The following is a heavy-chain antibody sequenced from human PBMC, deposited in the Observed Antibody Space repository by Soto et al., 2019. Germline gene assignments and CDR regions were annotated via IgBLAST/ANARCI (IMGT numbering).Heavy chain of an antibody. CDR1: GFTFSSYA. V-gene: IGHV3-30-3*01. J-gene: IGHJ6*02. CDR2: ISYDGSNK. Sequence: QVQLVESGGGVVQPGRSLRLSCAASGFTFSSYAMHWVRQAPGKGLEWVAAISYDGSNKYYADSVKGRFTISRDNSKNTLYLQMNSLRAEDTAVYYCARDLGGMDVWGQGTTVTVSS. D-gene: IGHD3-16*01. CDR3: ARDLGGMDV.